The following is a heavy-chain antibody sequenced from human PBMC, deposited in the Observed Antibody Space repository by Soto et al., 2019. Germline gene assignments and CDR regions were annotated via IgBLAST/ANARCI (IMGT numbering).Heavy chain of an antibody. CDR1: GGTFSSYA. CDR3: ARDLHGDPYY. D-gene: IGHD4-17*01. J-gene: IGHJ4*02. CDR2: IIPIFGTA. V-gene: IGHV1-69*13. Sequence: GASVKVSCKASGGTFSSYAINWVRQAPGQGLEWMGGIIPIFGTADYAQKFQGRVTITADESTSTAYMELSSLRSEGTAVYYCARDLHGDPYYWGQGTLVTVSS.